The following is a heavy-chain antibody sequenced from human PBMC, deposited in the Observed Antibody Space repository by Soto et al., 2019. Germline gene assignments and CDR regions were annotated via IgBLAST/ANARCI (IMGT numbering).Heavy chain of an antibody. Sequence: SSETLSLTCTAYGESFNGYYWSWSRQPPGKGLEWIGEIHHSGSTNYNPSRRSRVTFSIDTSKRQFSLKVRSVTAADTAVYYCARGKRGSSWYRGEEKYYYYGMDVWGQGTPVTVSS. J-gene: IGHJ6*02. V-gene: IGHV4-34*01. CDR3: ARGKRGSSWYRGEEKYYYYGMDV. CDR2: IHHSGST. D-gene: IGHD6-13*01. CDR1: GESFNGYY.